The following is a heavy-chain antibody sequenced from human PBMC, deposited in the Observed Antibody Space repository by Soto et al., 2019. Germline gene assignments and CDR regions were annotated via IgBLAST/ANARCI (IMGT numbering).Heavy chain of an antibody. Sequence: SETLSLTCTVSGGSISSYYWSWIRQPPGKGLEWIGYIYYSGSTNYNPSLKSRVTISVDTSKNQFSLKLSSVTAADTAVYYCAKGHYYAPGYFDYWGQGTLVTVSS. D-gene: IGHD3-10*01. CDR2: IYYSGST. J-gene: IGHJ4*02. CDR3: AKGHYYAPGYFDY. CDR1: GGSISSYY. V-gene: IGHV4-59*08.